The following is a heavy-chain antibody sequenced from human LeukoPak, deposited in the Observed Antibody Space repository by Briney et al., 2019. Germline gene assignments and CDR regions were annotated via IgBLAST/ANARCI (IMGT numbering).Heavy chain of an antibody. Sequence: PSETLSLTCTVSGDSISSYYWSWIRQPPGKGLEWIGYIYFSVSTNYNPSLESRVTISVDTSKNQFSLKLSSVTAADTAVYYCARAGGEWLVKGYFDLWGRGTPVTVSS. V-gene: IGHV4-59*01. CDR2: IYFSVST. J-gene: IGHJ2*01. CDR3: ARAGGEWLVKGYFDL. D-gene: IGHD6-19*01. CDR1: GDSISSYY.